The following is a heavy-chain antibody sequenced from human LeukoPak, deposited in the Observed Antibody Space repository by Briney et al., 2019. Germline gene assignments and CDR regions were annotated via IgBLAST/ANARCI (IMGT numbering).Heavy chain of an antibody. CDR1: GNYW. J-gene: IGHJ4*02. D-gene: IGHD1-14*01. V-gene: IGHV3-74*01. CDR2: INSDGSWT. Sequence: GGSLRLSCAASGNYWMHWVRQAPGKGLVWVSHINSDGSWTSYADSVKGRFTISRDNSKNTLYLQMNSLRAEDTAVYYCARGRNPDYWGQGTLVTVSS. CDR3: ARGRNPDY.